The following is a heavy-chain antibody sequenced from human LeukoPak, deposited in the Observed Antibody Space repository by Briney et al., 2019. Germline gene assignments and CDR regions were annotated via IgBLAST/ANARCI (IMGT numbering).Heavy chain of an antibody. CDR2: IYYSGST. J-gene: IGHJ4*02. Sequence: WETLSLTCTVSGGSISSYEWSWIRQPPGKGLGGIGYIYYSGSTNYNASLKSRVTISVNTSKNQSSLKLSSVTAADTAVYYCAIVRGYNYSYFDCWGQGTLVTVSS. CDR3: AIVRGYNYSYFDC. V-gene: IGHV4-59*08. CDR1: GGSISSYE. D-gene: IGHD5-24*01.